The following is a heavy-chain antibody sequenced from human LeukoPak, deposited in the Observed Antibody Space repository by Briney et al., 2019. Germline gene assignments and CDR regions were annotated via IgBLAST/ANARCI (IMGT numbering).Heavy chain of an antibody. J-gene: IGHJ4*02. Sequence: SETLSLTCTVSGGSISSYYWSWIRQPAGKGLEWIGRIYTSGSTNYNPSLKSRVTMSVDTSKDQFSLKLSSVTAADTAVYYCARDSIPRRYFDYWGQGTLVTVSS. CDR1: GGSISSYY. CDR2: IYTSGST. CDR3: ARDSIPRRYFDY. V-gene: IGHV4-4*07. D-gene: IGHD2-2*02.